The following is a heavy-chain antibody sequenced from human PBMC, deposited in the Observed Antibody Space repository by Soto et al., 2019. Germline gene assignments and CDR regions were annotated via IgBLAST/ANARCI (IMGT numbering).Heavy chain of an antibody. V-gene: IGHV4-34*01. D-gene: IGHD2-8*02. CDR3: ASDKLTGLFDY. CDR1: GGSFSGYY. J-gene: IGHJ4*02. Sequence: QVQLQQWGAGLLKPSETLSLTCAAYGGSFSGYYWTWIRQPPGTGLEWIGEINDSGSTNYNPSLKSRVTISVDTAKNQFSVKLTFVTAADKAVYYCASDKLTGLFDYWGQGTLVTVSS. CDR2: INDSGST.